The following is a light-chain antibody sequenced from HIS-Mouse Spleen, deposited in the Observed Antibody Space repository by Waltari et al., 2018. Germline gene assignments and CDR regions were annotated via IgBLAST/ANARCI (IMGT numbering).Light chain of an antibody. CDR3: MQALQTPRT. CDR2: LGS. J-gene: IGKJ1*01. CDR1: QSLLHSNGYNY. V-gene: IGKV2-28*01. Sequence: DIVMTQSPLSLPVTPGEPASISCRSSQSLLHSNGYNYLDWYLQKPGQSPQLLIYLGSNRASGVPDRFSGSGSGTDFTLKISRVEDEDVGVYYCMQALQTPRTFGQGTKVESK.